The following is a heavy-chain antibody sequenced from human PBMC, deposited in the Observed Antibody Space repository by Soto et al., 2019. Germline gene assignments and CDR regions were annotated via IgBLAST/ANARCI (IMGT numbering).Heavy chain of an antibody. J-gene: IGHJ3*02. CDR2: IRYDGGNT. CDR3: ARRDDFDI. CDR1: GFTFSSYG. Sequence: GGALRLSCAASGFTFSSYGMHWVRQAPGKGLEWVAVIRYDGGNTYYADSVKGRFTISRDNSHNTLNLQMNSLRADDTAVYYCARRDDFDIWGQGTMVTVSS. V-gene: IGHV3-33*08.